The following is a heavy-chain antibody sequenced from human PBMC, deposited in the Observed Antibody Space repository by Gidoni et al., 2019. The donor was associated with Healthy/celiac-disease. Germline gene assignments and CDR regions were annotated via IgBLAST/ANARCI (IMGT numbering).Heavy chain of an antibody. CDR2: INHSGST. D-gene: IGHD6-19*01. V-gene: IGHV4-34*01. Sequence: QVQLQQWGAGLLQPSETLSLTCAVYGAAFSGYYWSWIRQTPGKGLEWIGEINHSGSTNYNPSLRSRVTISVDTSKNQFSLKLSSVTAADAAVYYCARVRGGIAVAGRFDYWGQGTLVTVSS. J-gene: IGHJ4*02. CDR1: GAAFSGYY. CDR3: ARVRGGIAVAGRFDY.